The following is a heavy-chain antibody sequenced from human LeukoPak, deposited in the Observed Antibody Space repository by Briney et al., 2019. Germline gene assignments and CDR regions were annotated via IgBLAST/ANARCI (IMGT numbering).Heavy chain of an antibody. V-gene: IGHV1-24*01. J-gene: IGHJ4*02. CDR2: FDPEDGET. Sequence: GASVKVSCKVSGYTLTELSMHWVRQAPGKGLEWMGGFDPEDGETIYAQKCQGRVTMTEDTSTDTAYMELSSLRSEDTAVYYCARGHYYDFWSGGLYYFDYWGQGTLVTISS. CDR1: GYTLTELS. CDR3: ARGHYYDFWSGGLYYFDY. D-gene: IGHD3-3*01.